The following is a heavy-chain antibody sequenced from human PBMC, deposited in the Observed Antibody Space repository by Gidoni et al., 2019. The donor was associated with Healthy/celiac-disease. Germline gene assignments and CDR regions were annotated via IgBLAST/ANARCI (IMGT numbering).Heavy chain of an antibody. J-gene: IGHJ4*02. D-gene: IGHD4-17*01. Sequence: QLQLQESGPGLAKPSYTLSLTCTVSGGSISTSSYHWAWIRQSPGEGLEHIGTISYSGSTYYNPTLQSRVNISVDKSKNQFSLKLISVTAADTAVYYCARQGTAVTQIDYWGQGTLVTVSS. CDR2: ISYSGST. CDR3: ARQGTAVTQIDY. CDR1: GGSISTSSYH. V-gene: IGHV4-39*01.